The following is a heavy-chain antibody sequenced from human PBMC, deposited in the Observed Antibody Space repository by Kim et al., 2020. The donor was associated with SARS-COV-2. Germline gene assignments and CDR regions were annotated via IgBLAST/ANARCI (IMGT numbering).Heavy chain of an antibody. D-gene: IGHD5-12*01. Sequence: SVKVSCKASGCTFSSYAISWVRQAPGQGLEWMGGIIPIFGTANYAQKFQGRVTITADKTTSTAYMELSSLRSEDTAVYYCARDFRFGSGYDRDNRFDPWGQGTLVTVSS. CDR2: IIPIFGTA. V-gene: IGHV1-69*06. CDR1: GCTFSSYA. CDR3: ARDFRFGSGYDRDNRFDP. J-gene: IGHJ5*02.